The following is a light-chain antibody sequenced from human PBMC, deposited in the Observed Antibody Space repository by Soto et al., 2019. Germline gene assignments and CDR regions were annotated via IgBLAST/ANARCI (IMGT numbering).Light chain of an antibody. CDR1: SSDVGSYNL. V-gene: IGLV2-23*03. J-gene: IGLJ1*01. CDR3: CSYAGSSTLNYV. CDR2: EGS. Sequence: ALTQPASVSGSPGQSITISCTGTSSDVGSYNLVSWYQQHPGKAPKLMIYEGSKRPSGVSNRFSGSKSGNTASLTISGLQAEDEADYYCCSYAGSSTLNYVFGTGTRSPS.